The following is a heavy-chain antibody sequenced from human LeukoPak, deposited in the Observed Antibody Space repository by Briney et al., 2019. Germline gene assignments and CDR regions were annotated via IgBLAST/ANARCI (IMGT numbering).Heavy chain of an antibody. CDR2: IYHSGST. V-gene: IGHV4-59*01. J-gene: IGHJ4*02. D-gene: IGHD3-22*01. CDR1: GGSISSYY. Sequence: SETLSLTCTVSGGSISSYYWSWIRQPPGKGLEWIGYIYHSGSTNYNPSLKSRVTISVDTSKNQFSLKLSSVTAADTAVYYCAREYDSSGYYYGYFDYWGQGTLVTVSS. CDR3: AREYDSSGYYYGYFDY.